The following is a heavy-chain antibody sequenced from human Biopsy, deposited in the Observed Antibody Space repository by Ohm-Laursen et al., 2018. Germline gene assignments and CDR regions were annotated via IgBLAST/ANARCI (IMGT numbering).Heavy chain of an antibody. D-gene: IGHD2-8*01. Sequence: SLRLSCAASGFTFTNYAMSWVRQAPGKGLEWVSSNSASDDSKYYGDSVKGRFTISRDSSTNTLYLQMNGLRADDTAVYYCATGPVQMVYANLRGEFASWGQGALVTVSS. CDR3: ATGPVQMVYANLRGEFAS. J-gene: IGHJ5*02. CDR1: GFTFTNYA. V-gene: IGHV3-23*01. CDR2: NSASDDSK.